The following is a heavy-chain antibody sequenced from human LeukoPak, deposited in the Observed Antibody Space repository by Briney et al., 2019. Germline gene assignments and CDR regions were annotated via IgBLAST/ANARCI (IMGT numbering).Heavy chain of an antibody. J-gene: IGHJ6*02. CDR1: GFTFSSYS. Sequence: PGGSLRLSCAASGFTFSSYSMNWVRQAPGKGLEWVSSISSSSSYIYYADSVKGRFTISRDNAKNSLYLQMNSLRAEDTVVYYCARADSSSWYYYYYGMDVWGQGTTVTVSS. CDR2: ISSSSSYI. CDR3: ARADSSSWYYYYYGMDV. D-gene: IGHD6-13*01. V-gene: IGHV3-21*01.